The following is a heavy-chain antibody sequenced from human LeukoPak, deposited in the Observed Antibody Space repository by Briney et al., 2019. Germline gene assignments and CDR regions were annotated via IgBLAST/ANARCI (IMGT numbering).Heavy chain of an antibody. D-gene: IGHD3-22*01. J-gene: IGHJ5*02. CDR2: ISYDGSNK. CDR1: GFTFSSYA. CDR3: ARAGTRYDSSGYHNNWFDP. V-gene: IGHV3-30-3*01. Sequence: GGSLRLSCAASGFTFSSYAMHWVRQAPGKGLEWVAVISYDGSNKYYADSVKGRFTISRDNSKSTLYLQMNSLRAEDTAVYYCARAGTRYDSSGYHNNWFDPWGQGTLVTASS.